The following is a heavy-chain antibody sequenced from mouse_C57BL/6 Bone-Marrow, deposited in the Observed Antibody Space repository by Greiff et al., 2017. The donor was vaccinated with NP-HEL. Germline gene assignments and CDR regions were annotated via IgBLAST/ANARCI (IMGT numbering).Heavy chain of an antibody. CDR3: ARGDITTVAPFAY. J-gene: IGHJ3*01. V-gene: IGHV1-52*01. CDR2: IDPSDSET. Sequence: QVQLKQPGAELVRPGSSVKLSCKASGYTFTSYWMHWVKQRPIQGLEWIGNIDPSDSETHYNQKFKDKATLTVDKSSSTAYMQLSSLTSEDSAVYYCARGDITTVAPFAYWGQGTLVTVSA. CDR1: GYTFTSYW. D-gene: IGHD1-1*01.